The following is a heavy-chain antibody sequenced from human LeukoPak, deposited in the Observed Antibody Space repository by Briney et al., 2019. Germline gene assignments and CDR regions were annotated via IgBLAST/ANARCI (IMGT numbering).Heavy chain of an antibody. CDR2: ISGSGGST. J-gene: IGHJ4*02. CDR1: RFTFSSYA. CDR3: ARGPVAVAGTFDY. D-gene: IGHD6-19*01. Sequence: PGGSLRLSCAASRFTFSSYAMSWVRQAPGKGLEWVSAISGSGGSTYYADSVKGRFTISRDNSKNTLYLQMNSLRAEDTAVYYCARGPVAVAGTFDYWGQGTLVTVSS. V-gene: IGHV3-23*01.